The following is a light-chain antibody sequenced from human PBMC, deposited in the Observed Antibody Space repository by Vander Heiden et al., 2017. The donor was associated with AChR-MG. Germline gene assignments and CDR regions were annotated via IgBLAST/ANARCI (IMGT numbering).Light chain of an antibody. CDR3: QQYHTFPLT. CDR1: QDTTNN. CDR2: DAS. J-gene: IGKJ4*01. V-gene: IGKV1-33*01. Sequence: DIQMTQSPSSLSASVGDRVTITCQASQDTTNNLNWYQQKPGKAPNLLIYDASNLQTGVPSRFTGSGSGTDFTFTISSLQPEDIATYYCQQYHTFPLTFGGGTKVQIK.